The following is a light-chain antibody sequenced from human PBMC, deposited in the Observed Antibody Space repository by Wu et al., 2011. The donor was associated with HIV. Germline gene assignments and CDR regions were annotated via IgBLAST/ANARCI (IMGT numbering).Light chain of an antibody. V-gene: IGKV3-11*01. Sequence: CRASQSLGTNFSLVPTRKPGQAPRLLIYGASNRATGIPARFSGSGSGTDFILTISSLEPEDFAVYYCQQRYNWPLTFGQGTRLEIK. J-gene: IGKJ5*01. CDR1: QSLGTN. CDR2: GAS. CDR3: QQRYNWPLT.